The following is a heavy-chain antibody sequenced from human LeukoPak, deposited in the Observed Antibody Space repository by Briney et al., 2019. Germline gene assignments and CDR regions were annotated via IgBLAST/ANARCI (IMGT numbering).Heavy chain of an antibody. CDR1: GFIFDDYA. V-gene: IGHV3-9*01. J-gene: IGHJ2*01. CDR3: VKDYCGGDCYSGWYFDL. CDR2: ISYNSDTI. Sequence: GGSLRLSCAASGFIFDDYAMHWVRQAPGKGLEWVSGISYNSDTIAYADSVKGRFTISRDNAKNSLYLQMNSLRAEDTALYYCVKDYCGGDCYSGWYFDLWGRGTLVTVSS. D-gene: IGHD2-21*02.